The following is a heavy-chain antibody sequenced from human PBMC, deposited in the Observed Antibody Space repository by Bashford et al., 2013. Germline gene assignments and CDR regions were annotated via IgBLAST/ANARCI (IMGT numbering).Heavy chain of an antibody. CDR3: ARDSPTTVTHY. J-gene: IGHJ4*02. D-gene: IGHD4-17*01. V-gene: IGHV5-51*01. Sequence: WVRQMPGKGLEWMGIIYPGDSDTRYSPSFQGQVTISADKSISTAYLQWSSLKASDTAMYYCARDSPTTVTHYWGQGALVTVSS. CDR2: IYPGDSDT.